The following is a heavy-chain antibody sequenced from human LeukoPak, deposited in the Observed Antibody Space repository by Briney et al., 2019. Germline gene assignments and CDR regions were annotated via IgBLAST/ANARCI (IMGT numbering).Heavy chain of an antibody. Sequence: GGSLRLSCTASGFTFNIHSMSWVRQAPGKGLEWVSSISSSTVYIYYADSVKGRFTISRDNAKNSLYLQMNSLRAEDTAVYYCATRLGYCSSTSCYTVFDYWGQGTLVTVSS. CDR1: GFTFNIHS. CDR2: ISSSTVYI. CDR3: ATRLGYCSSTSCYTVFDY. J-gene: IGHJ4*02. V-gene: IGHV3-21*01. D-gene: IGHD2-2*02.